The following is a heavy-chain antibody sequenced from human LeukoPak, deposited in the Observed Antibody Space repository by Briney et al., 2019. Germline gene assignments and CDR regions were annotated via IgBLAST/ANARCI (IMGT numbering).Heavy chain of an antibody. D-gene: IGHD6-6*01. J-gene: IGHJ6*03. CDR2: IYYSGST. CDR1: GGSISSSY. Sequence: SETLSLTRTVSGGSISSSYWSWIRQPPGKGLEGIGYIYYSGSTNYNPSLKRRVNISIDTSKNPFSLNLSSVTAADTAVYYCARAPWGSSSHSGYYMDVWGKGTTVTVSS. V-gene: IGHV4-59*08. CDR3: ARAPWGSSSHSGYYMDV.